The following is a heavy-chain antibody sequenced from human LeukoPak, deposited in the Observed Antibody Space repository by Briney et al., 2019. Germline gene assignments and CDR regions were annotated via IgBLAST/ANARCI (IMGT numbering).Heavy chain of an antibody. CDR1: GFTFTNYG. V-gene: IGHV3-30*18. CDR3: AKVRDCGGDCLDY. CDR2: ISYDGSNK. D-gene: IGHD2-21*01. J-gene: IGHJ4*02. Sequence: GGSVRLFCAPSGFTFTNYGMHWARHAPGEGLEWVASISYDGSNKVYADSVKGRFTISRDNSKSTLYLQMNSLRGEDTAVYYCAKVRDCGGDCLDYWGQGTLVAVSS.